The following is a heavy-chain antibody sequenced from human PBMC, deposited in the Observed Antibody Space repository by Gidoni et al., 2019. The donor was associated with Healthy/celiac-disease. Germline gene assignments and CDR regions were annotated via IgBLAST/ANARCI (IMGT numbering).Heavy chain of an antibody. CDR3: ARELVIHIAGAAGTGDYYYYYGMDV. CDR1: GYTFTSYY. CDR2: INPSGGST. J-gene: IGHJ6*02. V-gene: IGHV1-46*01. D-gene: IGHD6-13*01. Sequence: QVQLVQSGAEVKKPGASVKVSCKASGYTFTSYYMHWVRQAPGQGLEWMGIINPSGGSTSYAQKFQGRVTMTRDTSTSTVYMELSSLRSEDTAVYYCARELVIHIAGAAGTGDYYYYYGMDVWGQGTTVTVSS.